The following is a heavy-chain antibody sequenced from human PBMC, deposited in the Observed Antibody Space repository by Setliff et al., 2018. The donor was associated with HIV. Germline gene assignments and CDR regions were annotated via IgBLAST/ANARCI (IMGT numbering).Heavy chain of an antibody. V-gene: IGHV3-9*01. CDR3: VKDASVSATNFYYFDV. CDR2: ISWFGRDI. Sequence: GGSLRLSCETSGFPFDNFGFHWVRQAPGKGLEWVSTISWFGRDIYYADSVRGRFTFSRDSAKNSLHLQINSLKLEDTATYFCVKDASVSATNFYYFDVWGKGTTVTVSS. CDR1: GFPFDNFG. J-gene: IGHJ6*03.